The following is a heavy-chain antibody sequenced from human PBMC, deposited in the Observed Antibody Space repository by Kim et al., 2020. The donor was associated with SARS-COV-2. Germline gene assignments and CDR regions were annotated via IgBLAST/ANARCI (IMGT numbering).Heavy chain of an antibody. CDR1: GETFTGYY. J-gene: IGHJ5*02. CDR2: INHIGSI. D-gene: IGHD2-15*01. V-gene: IGHV4-34*01. CDR3: ARSGYCATTHCLRGNWFDP. Sequence: SETLSLTCAVYGETFTGYYWSWIRQSPGKGLEWIGEINHIGSINYNPSLKSRVIISVDTSKNQFSLKVMSVNVTDTAVYYCARSGYCATTHCLRGNWFDPWGQGXXVTVSS.